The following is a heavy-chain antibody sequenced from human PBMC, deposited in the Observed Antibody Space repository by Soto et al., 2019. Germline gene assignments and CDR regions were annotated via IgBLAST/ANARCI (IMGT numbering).Heavy chain of an antibody. D-gene: IGHD3-16*02. CDR3: ARGLKEITFGGVIVIPDY. CDR2: MNPNSGNT. J-gene: IGHJ4*02. CDR1: GYTFTSYD. V-gene: IGHV1-8*01. Sequence: ASVKVSCKASGYTFTSYDINWVRQATGQGLEWMGWMNPNSGNTGYAQKFQGRVTMTRNTSISTAYMELSSLRSEDTAVYYCARGLKEITFGGVIVIPDYWGQGTLVTVSS.